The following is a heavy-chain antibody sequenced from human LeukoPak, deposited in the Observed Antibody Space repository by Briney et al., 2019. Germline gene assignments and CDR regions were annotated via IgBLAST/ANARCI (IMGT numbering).Heavy chain of an antibody. V-gene: IGHV3-15*01. Sequence: PGGSLRLSCAASGFIFSSYSMHWVRQAPGKGLEWVGLIKRETDGGTTDYAAPVKGRFTISREDSKNTLYLQMNSPRTEDTAVYFCTADWDGGLRAIYYWGRGTLVTVSS. D-gene: IGHD4-23*01. CDR1: GFIFSSYS. CDR3: TADWDGGLRAIYY. CDR2: IKRETDGGTT. J-gene: IGHJ4*02.